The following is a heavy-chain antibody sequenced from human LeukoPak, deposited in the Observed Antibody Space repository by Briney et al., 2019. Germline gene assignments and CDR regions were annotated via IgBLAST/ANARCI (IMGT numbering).Heavy chain of an antibody. CDR2: ISAYNGNT. D-gene: IGHD3-22*01. V-gene: IGHV1-18*01. J-gene: IGHJ4*02. CDR3: ARVDSSGYYDSDY. Sequence: ASVTVSFKGSGYTFTIYGISWVGQAPGQGVEGMGWISAYNGNTNYTQKLQGRVTITTDTSTSTAYMELRSLRSDDTAVYYCARVDSSGYYDSDYWGQGTLVTVSS. CDR1: GYTFTIYG.